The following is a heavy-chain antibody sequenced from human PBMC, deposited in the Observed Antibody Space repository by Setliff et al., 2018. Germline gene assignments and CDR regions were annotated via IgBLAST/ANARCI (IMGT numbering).Heavy chain of an antibody. J-gene: IGHJ6*02. D-gene: IGHD3-22*01. CDR2: IYPGDSDT. CDR1: GYSFTSYW. V-gene: IGHV5-51*01. Sequence: PGESLKISCKGSGYSFTSYWIGWVRQMPGKGLEWTGIIYPGDSDTRYSPSFQGQVTISADKSISSAYLQWSSLKASDTAMYYCARYDSSGYHYYYGMDVWGQGTTVTVSS. CDR3: ARYDSSGYHYYYGMDV.